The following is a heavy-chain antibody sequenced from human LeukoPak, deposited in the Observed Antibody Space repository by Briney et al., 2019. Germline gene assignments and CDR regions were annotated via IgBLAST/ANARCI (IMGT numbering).Heavy chain of an antibody. CDR3: ARRIGYSSSWYSGYYYYYMDV. V-gene: IGHV3-23*01. CDR2: ISGSYGST. CDR1: GFTFSSYA. J-gene: IGHJ6*03. D-gene: IGHD6-13*01. Sequence: GGSLRLSCAGSGFTFSSYAMSWVRQAPGKGLEWVSAISGSYGSTYYADSVKGRFTISRDNSKNTLYLQMNSLRAEDTAVYYCARRIGYSSSWYSGYYYYYMDVWGKGTTVTVSS.